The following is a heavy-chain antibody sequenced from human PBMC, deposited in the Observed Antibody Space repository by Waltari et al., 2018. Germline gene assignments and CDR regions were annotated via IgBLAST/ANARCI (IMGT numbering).Heavy chain of an antibody. D-gene: IGHD6-13*01. CDR3: ARVLKNVWISSSWYYFDY. V-gene: IGHV4-34*01. CDR2: INHSGST. Sequence: QVQLQQWGAGLLKPSETLSLTCAVYGGSFSGYSWSWLRQPPGKGLEWIGEINHSGSTNYNPSLKSRVTISVDTSKNQFSLKLSSVTAADTAVYYCARVLKNVWISSSWYYFDYWGQGTLVTVSS. CDR1: GGSFSGYS. J-gene: IGHJ4*02.